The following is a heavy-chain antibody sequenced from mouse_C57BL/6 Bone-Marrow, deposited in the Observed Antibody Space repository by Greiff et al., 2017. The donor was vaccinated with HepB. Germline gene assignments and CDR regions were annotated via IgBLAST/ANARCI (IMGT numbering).Heavy chain of an antibody. Sequence: EVQRVESGGGLVKPGGSLKLSCAASGFTFSSYAMSWVRQTPEKRLEWVATISDGGSYTYYPDNGKVRFTISRDNAKNNLYLQMSHLKSEDTAMYYCAATYRFAYWGQGTLVTVSA. V-gene: IGHV5-4*01. CDR1: GFTFSSYA. CDR3: AATYRFAY. D-gene: IGHD5-5*01. CDR2: ISDGGSYT. J-gene: IGHJ3*01.